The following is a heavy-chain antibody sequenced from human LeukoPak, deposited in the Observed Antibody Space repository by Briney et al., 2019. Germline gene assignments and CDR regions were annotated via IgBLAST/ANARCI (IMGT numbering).Heavy chain of an antibody. CDR2: ISPNNGNT. V-gene: IGHV1-18*01. Sequence: GASVKVSCKASGYTFRSYDITWVRQAPGQGLEWMGWISPNNGNTNYAQKFQGRVTVTTDTPTSTAYMEMRSLRSDDTAVYYCARDRDSSGWHVADYWGQGTLVTVSS. CDR3: ARDRDSSGWHVADY. J-gene: IGHJ4*02. D-gene: IGHD6-19*01. CDR1: GYTFRSYD.